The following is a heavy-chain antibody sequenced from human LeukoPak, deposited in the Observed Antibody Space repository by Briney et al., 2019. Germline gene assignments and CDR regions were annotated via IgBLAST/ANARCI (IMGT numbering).Heavy chain of an antibody. CDR1: GLSINSRSYY. D-gene: IGHD5-24*01. V-gene: IGHV4-39*07. CDR2: IYYSGSP. Sequence: KPSETLSLPYTVSGLSINSRSYYWGWLRQPPGKGLEWIVSIYYSGSPYYNPSLKSRVTISVDTSKNQFSLKLSSVTAADTAVYYCARVWRDGYNSEVRYNTWFDYWGQGTLVTVSS. J-gene: IGHJ4*02. CDR3: ARVWRDGYNSEVRYNTWFDY.